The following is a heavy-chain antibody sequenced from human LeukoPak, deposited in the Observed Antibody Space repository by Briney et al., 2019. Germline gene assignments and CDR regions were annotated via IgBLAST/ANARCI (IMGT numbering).Heavy chain of an antibody. CDR1: GLTFSSYS. J-gene: IGHJ4*02. CDR3: ARHSGSGSYSPPD. Sequence: GGSLRLSCAASGLTFSSYSVDWVRQAPGTGLEWVSYISSTSSTKYYADSVRGRFTISRDNAKNSLYLQMNSLRVEDTAVYYCARHSGSGSYSPPDWGQGTLVTASS. D-gene: IGHD3-10*01. CDR2: ISSTSSTK. V-gene: IGHV3-48*04.